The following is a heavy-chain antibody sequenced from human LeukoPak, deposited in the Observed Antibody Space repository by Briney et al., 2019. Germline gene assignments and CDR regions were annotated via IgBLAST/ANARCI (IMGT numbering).Heavy chain of an antibody. Sequence: GGSLRLSCAASGFTFSSYGMHWVRQAPGKGLEWVAFIRYDGSNKYYADSVKGRFTISSDNSKNTLYLQMNSLRAEDTAIYYCAKSAGNSGAGGGYFEYWGQGTLVTVSS. D-gene: IGHD5-12*01. CDR1: GFTFSSYG. J-gene: IGHJ4*02. V-gene: IGHV3-30*02. CDR3: AKSAGNSGAGGGYFEY. CDR2: IRYDGSNK.